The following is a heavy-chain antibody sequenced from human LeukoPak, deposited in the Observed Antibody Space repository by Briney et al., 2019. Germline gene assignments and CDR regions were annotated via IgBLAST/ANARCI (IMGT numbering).Heavy chain of an antibody. V-gene: IGHV4-34*01. CDR1: GGSFGGYF. J-gene: IGHJ4*02. CDR3: ARGPPLAYYGTGGYYFFDY. D-gene: IGHD3-22*01. Sequence: PSETLSLTCSAYGGSFGGYFWSWIRQPPGEGLEWIGEVNHSGSTNYNPSLKSRVTISVDPSRTQFSLNLRSVTAADTAVYYCARGPPLAYYGTGGYYFFDYWGQGILGSVSP. CDR2: VNHSGST.